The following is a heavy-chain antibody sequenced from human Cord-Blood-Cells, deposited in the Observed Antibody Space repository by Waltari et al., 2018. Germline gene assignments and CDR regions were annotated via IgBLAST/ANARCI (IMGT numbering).Heavy chain of an antibody. Sequence: QVQLVASGGGVVQPGRSLRLSCAASGFTFSSYGMHWVRQAQGKGLEWVAVISYDGSNKYYADSVKGRFTISRDNSKNTLYLQMNSLRAEDTAVYYCVRGYYYYYYYMDVWGKGTTVTVSS. J-gene: IGHJ6*03. CDR2: ISYDGSNK. CDR3: VRGYYYYYYYMDV. CDR1: GFTFSSYG. V-gene: IGHV3-30*03.